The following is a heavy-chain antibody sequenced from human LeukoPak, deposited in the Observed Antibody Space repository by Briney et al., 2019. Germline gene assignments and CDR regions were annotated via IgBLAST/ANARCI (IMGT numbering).Heavy chain of an antibody. J-gene: IGHJ6*04. Sequence: GGSLRLSCAASGFTFSSYAMSWVRQASGKGLEWVSAISGSGGSTYYADSVKGRFTISRDNAKNSLYLQMNSLRAEDTAVYYCAELGITMIGGVWGKGTTVTISS. CDR1: GFTFSSYA. CDR3: AELGITMIGGV. CDR2: ISGSGGST. D-gene: IGHD3-10*02. V-gene: IGHV3-23*01.